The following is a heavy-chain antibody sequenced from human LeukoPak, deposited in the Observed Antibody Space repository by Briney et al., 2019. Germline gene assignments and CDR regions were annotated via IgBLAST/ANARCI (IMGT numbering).Heavy chain of an antibody. D-gene: IGHD2-21*02. CDR2: IYYSGST. CDR1: GGSISSYY. V-gene: IGHV4-59*01. Sequence: SETLSLTCTVSGGSISSYYWSWIRQPPGKGLEGIGYIYYSGSTNYNPSLKSRVTISVDTSKNQFSLKLSSVTAADTAVYYCARDCGGDCSLDYWGQGTLVTVSS. CDR3: ARDCGGDCSLDY. J-gene: IGHJ4*02.